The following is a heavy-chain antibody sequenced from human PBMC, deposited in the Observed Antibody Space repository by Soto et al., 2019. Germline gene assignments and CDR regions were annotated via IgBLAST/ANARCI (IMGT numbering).Heavy chain of an antibody. Sequence: PSETLSLTCTVSGGSIIRGGYYWSWIRQHPGKGLEWIGYIYYSGSTYYNPSLKSRVTISVDTSKNQFSLKLSSVTAADTAVYYCARYYYDSSGYQNDWGQGALVTVSS. CDR3: ARYYYDSSGYQND. V-gene: IGHV4-31*03. D-gene: IGHD3-22*01. CDR1: GGSIIRGGYY. CDR2: IYYSGST. J-gene: IGHJ4*02.